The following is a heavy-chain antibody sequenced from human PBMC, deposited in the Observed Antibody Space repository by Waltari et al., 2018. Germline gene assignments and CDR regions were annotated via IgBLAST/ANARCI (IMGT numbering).Heavy chain of an antibody. CDR1: GGTFSNYA. J-gene: IGHJ4*02. D-gene: IGHD6-19*01. CDR3: VYKGYISGRRNLDY. CDR2: NIPMFGKT. V-gene: IGHV1-69*05. Sequence: VQLVQSGAEVKKPGSSVKVSCKAAGGTFSNYAISWVRQAPGQGLEWVGGNIPMFGKTNYTQKFQGRVTITTDESTSKAFMELSSLRSEDTAVYYCVYKGYISGRRNLDYWGQGTLVTVSS.